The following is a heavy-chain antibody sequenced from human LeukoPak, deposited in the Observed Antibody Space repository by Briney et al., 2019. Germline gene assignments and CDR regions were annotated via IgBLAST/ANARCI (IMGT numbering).Heavy chain of an antibody. CDR3: ARAGRALLWFGELLGDAFDI. V-gene: IGHV3-74*01. J-gene: IGHJ3*02. CDR2: INSDGSST. D-gene: IGHD3-10*01. CDR1: GFTFSSYW. Sequence: GGSLRLSCAASGFTFSSYWMHWVRQAPGKGLVWVSRINSDGSSTSYADSVKGRFTISRDNAKNTLYLQMNSLRAEDTAVYYCARAGRALLWFGELLGDAFDIWGQGTMVTVSS.